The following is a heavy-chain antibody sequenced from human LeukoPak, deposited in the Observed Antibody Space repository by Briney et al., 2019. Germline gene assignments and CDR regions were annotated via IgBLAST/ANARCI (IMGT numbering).Heavy chain of an antibody. Sequence: VASVKVSCKASGYTFTSYDINWVRQATGQGLEWMGWMNPNSGNTGYAQKFQGRVTITRNTSISTAYMELSSLRSDDTAVYYCARGGHRRYYYTSGSAFDPWGQGTLVTVSS. CDR3: ARGGHRRYYYTSGSAFDP. CDR2: MNPNSGNT. D-gene: IGHD3-10*01. CDR1: GYTFTSYD. V-gene: IGHV1-8*03. J-gene: IGHJ5*02.